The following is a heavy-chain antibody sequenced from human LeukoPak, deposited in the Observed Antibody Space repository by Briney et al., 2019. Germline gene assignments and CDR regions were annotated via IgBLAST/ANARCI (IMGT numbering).Heavy chain of an antibody. CDR1: GGSFSGYY. CDR3: ANGGGLSGIAVAGGPGDY. CDR2: ISGSGGST. V-gene: IGHV3-23*01. J-gene: IGHJ4*02. Sequence: PSETLSLTCAVYGGSFSGYYWSWVRQAPGKGLEWVSAISGSGGSTYYADSVKGRFTISRDNSKNTLYLQMNSLRAEDTAVYYCANGGGLSGIAVAGGPGDYWGQGTLVTVSS. D-gene: IGHD6-19*01.